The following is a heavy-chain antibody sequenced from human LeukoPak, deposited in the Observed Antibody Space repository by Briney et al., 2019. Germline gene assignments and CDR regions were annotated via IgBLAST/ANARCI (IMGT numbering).Heavy chain of an antibody. Sequence: SETLSLTCDVYGGSFSGYYWSWIRQPPGKGLDWIGEINHSGGTYYNPSLKSRVSISVDTSKNQFSLKLNSVTAADTAVYYCARHKGRSGTAAGINWFDPWGQGTLVTVSS. CDR3: ARHKGRSGTAAGINWFDP. V-gene: IGHV4-34*01. CDR2: INHSGGT. CDR1: GGSFSGYY. D-gene: IGHD6-13*01. J-gene: IGHJ5*02.